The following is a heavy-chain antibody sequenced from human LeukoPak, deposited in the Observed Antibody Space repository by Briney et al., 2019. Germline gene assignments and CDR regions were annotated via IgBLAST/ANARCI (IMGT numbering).Heavy chain of an antibody. J-gene: IGHJ4*02. CDR3: ARGYYYDSSGYYRTFDY. CDR2: ISSSSSYI. Sequence: PGGSLRLSCAASGFTFSSYSMNWVRQAQGKGLELFSSISSSSSYIYYADSVKGRFTISRDNAKNSLYLQMNSLRAEDTAVYYCARGYYYDSSGYYRTFDYWGQGTLVTVSS. CDR1: GFTFSSYS. V-gene: IGHV3-21*01. D-gene: IGHD3-22*01.